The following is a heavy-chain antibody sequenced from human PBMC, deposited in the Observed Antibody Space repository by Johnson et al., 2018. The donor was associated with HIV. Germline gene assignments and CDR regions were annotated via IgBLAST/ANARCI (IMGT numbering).Heavy chain of an antibody. CDR3: AREVYYDSSGYYVDAFDI. Sequence: VKLVESGGGLVQPGGSLRLSCAASGFTFSSYWMSWVRQAPGKGLEWVANIKQDGSEKYYVDSVKGRFTISRDNAKNSLYLQMNSLRAEDTAVYYCAREVYYDSSGYYVDAFDIWGQGTMVTVSS. CDR1: GFTFSSYW. V-gene: IGHV3-7*01. J-gene: IGHJ3*02. D-gene: IGHD3-22*01. CDR2: IKQDGSEK.